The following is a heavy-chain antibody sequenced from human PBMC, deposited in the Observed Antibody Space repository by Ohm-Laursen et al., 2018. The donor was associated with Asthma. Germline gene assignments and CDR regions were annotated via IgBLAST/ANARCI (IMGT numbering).Heavy chain of an antibody. CDR3: ARDGYGDYDAYYYYGMDV. J-gene: IGHJ6*02. CDR2: IKSDGSSI. CDR1: GFTFRSYA. D-gene: IGHD4-17*01. V-gene: IGHV3-74*01. Sequence: SLRLSCAASGFTFRSYAMHWVRQAPGKGLVWVSRIKSDGSSISYADSVKGRFTISRDNAKSTLYLQMNSLRPEDTAVYYCARDGYGDYDAYYYYGMDVWGQGTTVTVSS.